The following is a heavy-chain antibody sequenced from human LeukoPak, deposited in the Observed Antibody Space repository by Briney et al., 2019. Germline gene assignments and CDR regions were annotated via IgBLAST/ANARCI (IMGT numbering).Heavy chain of an antibody. D-gene: IGHD5-24*01. CDR3: ARATSGQRRDGYNYNYYYYMDV. J-gene: IGHJ6*03. CDR2: IYYSGST. CDR1: GGSLSSYY. V-gene: IGHV4-59*01. Sequence: SETLSLTCTVSGGSLSSYYWSWIRQPPGKGLEWIGHIYYSGSTNYNPSPKSRVIISVDTSKNQFSLNLDSVTAADTAVYYCARATSGQRRDGYNYNYYYYMDVWGKGTTVTVPS.